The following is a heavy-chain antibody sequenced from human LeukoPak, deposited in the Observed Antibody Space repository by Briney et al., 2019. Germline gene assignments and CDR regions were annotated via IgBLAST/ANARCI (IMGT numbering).Heavy chain of an antibody. CDR2: IDSNSNFM. CDR3: AKDFQTWSSDY. Sequence: TGGSLRLSCAASGFTFGLYSMTWGRQAPGKGLEWGSLIDSNSNFMNYADSVKGRFTISRDNAKKSLYLQMNSLRAEDTAVYYCAKDFQTWSSDYWGQGSLVT. J-gene: IGHJ4*02. CDR1: GFTFGLYS. V-gene: IGHV3-21*01. D-gene: IGHD2-8*02.